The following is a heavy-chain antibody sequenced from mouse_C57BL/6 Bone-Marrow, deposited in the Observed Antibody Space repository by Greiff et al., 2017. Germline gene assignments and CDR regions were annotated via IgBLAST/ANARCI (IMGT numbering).Heavy chain of an antibody. CDR2: ISSGGDYI. Sequence: EVQGVESGEGLVKPGGSLKLSCAASGFTFSSYAMSWFRQTPEKRLQWVAYISSGGDYIYYADTVKGRFTISRDNARNTLYLQMSSLKSEDTAMYYCTRPYGNYPAWFAYWGQGTLVTVSA. CDR1: GFTFSSYA. CDR3: TRPYGNYPAWFAY. J-gene: IGHJ3*01. V-gene: IGHV5-9-1*02. D-gene: IGHD2-1*01.